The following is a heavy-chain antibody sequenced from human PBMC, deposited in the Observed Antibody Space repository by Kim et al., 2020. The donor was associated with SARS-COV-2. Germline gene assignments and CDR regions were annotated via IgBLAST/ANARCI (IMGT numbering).Heavy chain of an antibody. CDR1: GFTFSSYG. V-gene: IGHV3-33*01. CDR2: IWYDGSNK. J-gene: IGHJ5*02. D-gene: IGHD4-4*01. Sequence: GGSLRLSCAASGFTFSSYGMHWVRQAPGKGLEWVAVIWYDGSNKYYADSVKGRFTISRDNSKNTLYLQMNSLRAEDTAVYYCARAPEVTTLFRIWFDPWGQGTLVTVSS. CDR3: ARAPEVTTLFRIWFDP.